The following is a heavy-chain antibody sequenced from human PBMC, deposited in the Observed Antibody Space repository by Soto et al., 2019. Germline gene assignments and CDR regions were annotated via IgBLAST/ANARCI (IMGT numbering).Heavy chain of an antibody. CDR2: ISCCGGST. Sequence: GGSLRLSCVASGFNFKKFAMSWVRQAPGEGLEWVSGISCCGGSTSYADSVKGRFSIARDDSTNTLSLQMNSLRAEDTAVYYCARESEDLTSNFDYWGQGTLVTVSS. CDR3: ARESEDLTSNFDY. V-gene: IGHV3-23*01. J-gene: IGHJ4*02. CDR1: GFNFKKFA.